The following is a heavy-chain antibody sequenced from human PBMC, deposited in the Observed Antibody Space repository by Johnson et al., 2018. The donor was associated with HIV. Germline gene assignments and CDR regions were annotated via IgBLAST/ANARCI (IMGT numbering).Heavy chain of an antibody. CDR2: TQYDGRDK. V-gene: IGHV3-30*02. J-gene: IGHJ3*02. CDR3: ASSSLAWGVDSFDI. Sequence: QVQLVESGGGVVQPGGSLRLSCAATGFSFSSYGMHWVRQAPGKGLEWVAFTQYDGRDKDYADSVKGRFTISRDNSKNTRYLQMNSLRVEDTAVYYCASSSLAWGVDSFDIWGQWTKVTVSS. CDR1: GFSFSSYG. D-gene: IGHD3-10*01.